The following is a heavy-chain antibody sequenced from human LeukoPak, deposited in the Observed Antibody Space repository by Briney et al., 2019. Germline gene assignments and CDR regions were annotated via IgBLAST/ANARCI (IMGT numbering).Heavy chain of an antibody. J-gene: IGHJ3*01. CDR3: AGGATTVSRDPLAF. D-gene: IGHD4-17*01. CDR2: ISNDESNK. Sequence: GGSLRLSCAASGFTFSSSAMHWVRQPPGKGLEWVTVISNDESNKYYADSVKGRFTISRDNSKNTLHLQMHSLTAEDSAVYYCAGGATTVSRDPLAFWGQGTLVTVSS. V-gene: IGHV3-30*03. CDR1: GFTFSSSA.